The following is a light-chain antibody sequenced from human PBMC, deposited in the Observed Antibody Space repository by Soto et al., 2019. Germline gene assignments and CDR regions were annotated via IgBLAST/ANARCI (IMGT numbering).Light chain of an antibody. Sequence: QSVLTQPPSVSGAPGQRVTMSCTGSSSNVGAGYDVHWYQHLPGTAPKLLIYANNNRPSGVPDRFSGSKSGTSASLAISGLQAEDEAEYYCQSYDSSLNSRVFGGGTKLTVL. CDR3: QSYDSSLNSRV. V-gene: IGLV1-40*01. J-gene: IGLJ2*01. CDR2: ANN. CDR1: SSNVGAGYD.